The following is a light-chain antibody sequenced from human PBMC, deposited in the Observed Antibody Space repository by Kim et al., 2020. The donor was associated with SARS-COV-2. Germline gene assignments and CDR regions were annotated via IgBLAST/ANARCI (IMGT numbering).Light chain of an antibody. J-gene: IGKJ4*01. Sequence: SVSPGEGVTLSCRASQSVGSRLAWYRQKPGQAPSLLIHSTSTRATGVPLRFSGSGSGTEFTLTITSLQSEDFAIYYCQQYNAWPLTFGGGTKVEI. CDR3: QQYNAWPLT. CDR1: QSVGSR. CDR2: STS. V-gene: IGKV3-15*01.